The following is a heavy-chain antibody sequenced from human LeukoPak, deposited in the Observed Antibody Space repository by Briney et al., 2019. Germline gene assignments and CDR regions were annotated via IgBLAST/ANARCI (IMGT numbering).Heavy chain of an antibody. CDR3: ARLTYNWNSIDY. V-gene: IGHV4-39*01. D-gene: IGHD1-7*01. CDR1: GDSISSGSYY. Sequence: PSETLSLTCSVSGDSISSGSYYWGWIRQPPGKGLEWIGIIYYIGSTYYNPSLESRVTISVDTSKNQFSLKLSSVTAADTAVYYCARLTYNWNSIDYWGQGTLVTVSS. CDR2: IYYIGST. J-gene: IGHJ4*02.